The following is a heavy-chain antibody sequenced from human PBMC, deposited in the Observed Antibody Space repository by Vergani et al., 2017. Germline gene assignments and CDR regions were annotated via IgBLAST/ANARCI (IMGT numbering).Heavy chain of an antibody. CDR1: GYTFTGYY. CDR3: ARLHCSSTSCLVTNWFDP. D-gene: IGHD2-2*01. V-gene: IGHV1-2*02. Sequence: QVQLVQSGAEVKKPGASVKVSCKASGYTFTGYYIHWVRQAPGQGLEWMGWINPNSGDTNYAQKFQGRVTMTRDTSISTAYMELSRLRSDDTAVYYCARLHCSSTSCLVTNWFDPWGQGTLVTVSS. J-gene: IGHJ5*02. CDR2: INPNSGDT.